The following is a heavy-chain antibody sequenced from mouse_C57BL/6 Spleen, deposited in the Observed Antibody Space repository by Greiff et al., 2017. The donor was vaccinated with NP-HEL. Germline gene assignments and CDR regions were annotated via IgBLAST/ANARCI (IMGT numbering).Heavy chain of an antibody. CDR1: GYTFTSYW. V-gene: IGHV1-64*01. D-gene: IGHD2-1*01. CDR2: IHPNSGST. Sequence: QVQLQQPGAELVKPGASVKLSCKASGYTFTSYWMHWVKQRPGQGLEWIGMIHPNSGSTNYNEKFKSKATLTVDKSSSTAYMQLSSLTSEDSAVYYCEREEGNYGNYGYFDVWGTGTTVTVSS. J-gene: IGHJ1*03. CDR3: EREEGNYGNYGYFDV.